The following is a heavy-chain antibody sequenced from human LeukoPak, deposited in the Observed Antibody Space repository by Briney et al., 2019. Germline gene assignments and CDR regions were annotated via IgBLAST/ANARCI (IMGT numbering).Heavy chain of an antibody. CDR2: IYYSGST. CDR3: ARTKPLDPFDF. J-gene: IGHJ3*01. Sequence: PSETLSLTCTVSGGSISSYYWSWIRQPPGKALEWIGYIYYSGSTNYNPSLKSRVTISVDTSKNQFSLKVNSVTAADTAVYYCARTKPLDPFDFWGQGTLVTVSS. CDR1: GGSISSYY. V-gene: IGHV4-59*01.